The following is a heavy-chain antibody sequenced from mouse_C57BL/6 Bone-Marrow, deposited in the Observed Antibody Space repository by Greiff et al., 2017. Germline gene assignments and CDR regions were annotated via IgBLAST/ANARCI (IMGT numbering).Heavy chain of an antibody. CDR2: IYPRSGNT. CDR3: AREDYGSAWFAY. D-gene: IGHD1-1*01. CDR1: GYTFTSYG. Sequence: VKLQESGAELARPGASVKLSCKASGYTFTSYGISWVKQRTGQGLEWIGEIYPRSGNTYYNEKFKGKATLTADKSSSTAYMELRSVTSEDSAFYFCAREDYGSAWFAYWGPGTLVTAS. V-gene: IGHV1-81*01. J-gene: IGHJ3*01.